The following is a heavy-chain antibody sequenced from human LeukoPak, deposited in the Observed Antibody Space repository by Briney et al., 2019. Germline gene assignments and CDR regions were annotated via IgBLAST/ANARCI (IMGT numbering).Heavy chain of an antibody. CDR1: GFTFSNYA. D-gene: IGHD3-22*01. J-gene: IGHJ4*02. CDR2: ITSVSSYK. V-gene: IGHV3-21*04. CDR3: ARASPSYYYDNSGYYPPDY. Sequence: GGSLRLSCKASGFTFSNYAMNWVRQAPGKGLEWVSSITSVSSYKYYADSVKGRFTISRDNAKNSLYLQMNSLRAEDTALYHCARASPSYYYDNSGYYPPDYWGQGTLVTVSS.